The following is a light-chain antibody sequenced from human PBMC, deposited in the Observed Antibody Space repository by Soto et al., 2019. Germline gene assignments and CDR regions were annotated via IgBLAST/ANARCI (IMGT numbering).Light chain of an antibody. CDR1: QSISSW. CDR2: KAS. V-gene: IGKV1-5*03. J-gene: IGKJ4*01. CDR3: QQYNSYSPLP. Sequence: DIQMTQSPSTLSASVGDRVTITCRASQSISSWLAWYQQKPGKAPKLLIYKASSLERGALSRFRGSGSGTEFTLTVRSLQPDDFASYYCQQYNSYSPLPFGGGTKVEIK.